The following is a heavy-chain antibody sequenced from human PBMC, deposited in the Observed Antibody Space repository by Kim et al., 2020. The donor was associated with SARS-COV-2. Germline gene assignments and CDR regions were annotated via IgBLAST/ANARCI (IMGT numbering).Heavy chain of an antibody. V-gene: IGHV1-2*02. CDR3: ARDLRDGGSCYYPHH. Sequence: ASVKVSCKASGYTFAGYYIHWVRQAPGQGLEWMGWINPNSGGTNYAQRFQGRVTMTGDTSITTAYMELSRLISDDTAVYYCARDLRDGGSCYYPHHWGQGTLVTVSS. CDR2: INPNSGGT. CDR1: GYTFAGYY. D-gene: IGHD2-15*01. J-gene: IGHJ5*02.